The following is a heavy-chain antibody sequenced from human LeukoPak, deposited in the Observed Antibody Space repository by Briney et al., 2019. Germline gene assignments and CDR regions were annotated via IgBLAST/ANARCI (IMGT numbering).Heavy chain of an antibody. CDR1: GGSISSYY. CDR3: ASGQLVAAIDY. Sequence: SETLSLTCTVSGGSISSYYWSWVRQPPGKGLEWIGEINHSGTTNYNPSLKSRVTISVDTSKNQFSLKLSSVTAADTAVYCCASGQLVAAIDYWGQGTLVTVSS. D-gene: IGHD6-6*01. CDR2: INHSGTT. J-gene: IGHJ4*02. V-gene: IGHV4-34*01.